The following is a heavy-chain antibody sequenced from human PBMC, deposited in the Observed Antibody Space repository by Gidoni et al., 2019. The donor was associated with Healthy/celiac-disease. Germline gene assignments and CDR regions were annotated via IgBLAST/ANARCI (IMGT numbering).Heavy chain of an antibody. Sequence: QLQLQASGPGLVKPSETLSLTCTVSGCSISSSSYYWGWIRQPPGKGLEWIGSIYYSGSTYYNPSLKSRVTISVDTSKNQFSLKLSSVTAADTAVYYCASRIGDYYYYGMDVWGQGTTVTVSS. CDR3: ASRIGDYYYYGMDV. D-gene: IGHD3-3*01. CDR2: IYYSGST. V-gene: IGHV4-39*01. CDR1: GCSISSSSYY. J-gene: IGHJ6*02.